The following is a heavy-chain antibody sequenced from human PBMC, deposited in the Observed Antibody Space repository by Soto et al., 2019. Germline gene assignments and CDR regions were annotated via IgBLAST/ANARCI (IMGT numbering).Heavy chain of an antibody. J-gene: IGHJ5*02. V-gene: IGHV3-33*01. CDR3: ARDVYYYDSSGYLGNWFDP. CDR2: IWYDGSNK. Sequence: PGRSLTLSCAASGFTFSSYGMHWVRQAPGKGLEWVAVIWYDGSNKYYADSVKGRFTISRDNSKNTLYLQMNSLRAEDTAVYYCARDVYYYDSSGYLGNWFDPWGQGT. D-gene: IGHD3-22*01. CDR1: GFTFSSYG.